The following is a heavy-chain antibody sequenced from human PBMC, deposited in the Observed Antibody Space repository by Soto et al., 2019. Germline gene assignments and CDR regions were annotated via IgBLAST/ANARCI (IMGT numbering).Heavy chain of an antibody. CDR2: ISWNSGSV. CDR3: AKDSSPYYYDSSGYFDY. D-gene: IGHD3-22*01. Sequence: GGSLRLSCAASGFTFSDYAMHWVRQAPWKGLEWVSGISWNSGSVGYADSVKGRFTISRDNAKNSLYLQMNSLRAEDTAFYYCAKDSSPYYYDSSGYFDYWGQGTLVTVS. V-gene: IGHV3-9*01. CDR1: GFTFSDYA. J-gene: IGHJ4*02.